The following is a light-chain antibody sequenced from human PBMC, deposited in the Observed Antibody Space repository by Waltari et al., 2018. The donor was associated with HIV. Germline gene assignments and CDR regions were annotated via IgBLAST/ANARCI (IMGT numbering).Light chain of an antibody. CDR1: SSNNGSNS. CDR3: ATWDDNLSTWL. Sequence: QSVLTQPPSASGTPGQRVTISCSGGSSNNGSNSVYWYQQVPGTAPKLLVSSNDQRPSGVPDRFSGSNSGTSASLAISGLRSEDEADYFCATWDDNLSTWLFGGGTKLTVL. CDR2: SND. V-gene: IGLV1-47*01. J-gene: IGLJ3*02.